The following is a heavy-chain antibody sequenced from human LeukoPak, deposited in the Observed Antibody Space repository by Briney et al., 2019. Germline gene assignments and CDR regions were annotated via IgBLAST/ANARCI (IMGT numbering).Heavy chain of an antibody. CDR1: GFTFSSYA. V-gene: IGHV3-30-3*01. CDR3: ARDGGYCSSTSCFNWFDP. J-gene: IGHJ5*02. Sequence: GGSLRLSCAASGFTFSSYAMHWVRQAPGKGLEWVAVISYDGSNKYYADSVKGRFTISRDNSKNTLYLQMNSLRAEDTAVYYCARDGGYCSSTSCFNWFDPWGQGTLVTVSS. D-gene: IGHD2-2*01. CDR2: ISYDGSNK.